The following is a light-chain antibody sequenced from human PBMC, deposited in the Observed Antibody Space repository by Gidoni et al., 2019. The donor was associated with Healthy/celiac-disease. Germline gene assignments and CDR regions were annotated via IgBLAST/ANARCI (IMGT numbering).Light chain of an antibody. Sequence: EIVLTQSPGTLSLSPGERATISCRASQRVSSSDLAWYQQRPGQAPRLLSYGASSRATGIPDRLSGSGSGTDFTLTISRLEPEDFAVYYCQRYGSSPTFGQGTKVEIK. CDR1: QRVSSSD. V-gene: IGKV3-20*01. CDR3: QRYGSSPT. CDR2: GAS. J-gene: IGKJ1*01.